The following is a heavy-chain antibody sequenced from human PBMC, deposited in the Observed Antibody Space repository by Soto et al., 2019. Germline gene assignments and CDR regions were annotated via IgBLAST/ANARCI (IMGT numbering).Heavy chain of an antibody. V-gene: IGHV1-69*13. Sequence: SVKVSCKASGGTFSSYAISWVRQAPGQGLEWMGGIIPIFGTANYAQKFQSRVTITADESTSTAYMELSSLRSEDTAVYYCARENTLSYYDILTGYPAGAWFDPWGQGTLVTVSS. J-gene: IGHJ5*02. CDR3: ARENTLSYYDILTGYPAGAWFDP. D-gene: IGHD3-9*01. CDR1: GGTFSSYA. CDR2: IIPIFGTA.